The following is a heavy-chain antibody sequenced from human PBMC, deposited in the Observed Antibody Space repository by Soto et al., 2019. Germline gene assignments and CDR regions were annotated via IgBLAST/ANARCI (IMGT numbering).Heavy chain of an antibody. CDR3: ARRAGQVSDYGGPFDY. V-gene: IGHV1-2*02. Sequence: XSVKVSCKASGYTFINYYMHWVRQAPGQGFEWMGRISPKSGGTNYALKFQGRVSMTTDTSTTTAHMELRSLRPDDTAVYYCARRAGQVSDYGGPFDYWGQGTLVTVS. J-gene: IGHJ4*02. CDR2: ISPKSGGT. CDR1: GYTFINYY. D-gene: IGHD4-17*01.